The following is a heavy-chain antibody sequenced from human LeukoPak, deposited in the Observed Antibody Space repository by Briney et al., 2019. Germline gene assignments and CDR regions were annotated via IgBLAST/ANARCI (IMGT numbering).Heavy chain of an antibody. CDR3: ARQPARRITMVRGVIPVLGGY. CDR2: INHSGST. CDR1: GGSFSSYY. V-gene: IGHV4-34*01. J-gene: IGHJ4*02. Sequence: SETLSLTCAVYGGSFSSYYWSWIRQPPGKGLEWIGEINHSGSTNYNPSLKSRVTISVDTSKNQFSLKLSSVTAADTAVYYCARQPARRITMVRGVIPVLGGYWGQGTLVTVSS. D-gene: IGHD3-10*01.